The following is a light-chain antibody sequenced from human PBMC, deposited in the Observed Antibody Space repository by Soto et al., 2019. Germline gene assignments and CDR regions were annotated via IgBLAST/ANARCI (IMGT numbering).Light chain of an antibody. CDR1: QSVTSNY. Sequence: EIVLTQSPGTLSLSPGERATLSCRASQSVTSNYLAWYQQKPGQTPRLLIYCASNRATGIPDRFSGGGSGTDLTLTITRLGPEDFAVYYCQQYASSVLTFGGGTKVEIK. CDR2: CAS. V-gene: IGKV3-20*01. CDR3: QQYASSVLT. J-gene: IGKJ4*01.